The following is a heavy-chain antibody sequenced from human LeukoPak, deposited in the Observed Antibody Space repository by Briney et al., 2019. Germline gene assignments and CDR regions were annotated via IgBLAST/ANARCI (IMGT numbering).Heavy chain of an antibody. V-gene: IGHV3-7*01. D-gene: IGHD3-9*01. CDR2: IKQDGSEK. CDR3: VRGILSGYYDYFDY. J-gene: IGHJ4*02. CDR1: GFTFSSYW. Sequence: GGSLRLSCAASGFTFSSYWMSWVRQAPGKGLEWVANIKQDGSEKYYVDSVKGRFTISRDNAKNSLYLQMNSLRAEDTAVYYCVRGILSGYYDYFDYWGQGTLVTVSS.